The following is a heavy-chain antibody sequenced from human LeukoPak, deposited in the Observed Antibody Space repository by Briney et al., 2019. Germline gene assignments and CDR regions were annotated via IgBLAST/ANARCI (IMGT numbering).Heavy chain of an antibody. Sequence: SETLSLTCTVSGGSISSYYWSWIRQPPGKGLEWIGYIYYSGSTNYNPSLKSRVTISVDTSKNQFSLKLSSVTAADTAVYYCARENYYDSSGYYRHQYNWFDPWGQGTLVTVSS. V-gene: IGHV4-59*12. CDR2: IYYSGST. D-gene: IGHD3-22*01. J-gene: IGHJ5*02. CDR1: GGSISSYY. CDR3: ARENYYDSSGYYRHQYNWFDP.